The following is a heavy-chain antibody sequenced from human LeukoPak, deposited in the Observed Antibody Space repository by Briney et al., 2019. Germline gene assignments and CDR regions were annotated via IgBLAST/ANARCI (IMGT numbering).Heavy chain of an antibody. J-gene: IGHJ4*02. Sequence: ASVKVSCKASGGTFSSYAISWVRQALGQGLEWMGRIIPILGIANYAQKFQGRVTITADKSTSTAYMELSSLRSEDTAVYYCARGLTYDIVDYWGQGTLVTVSS. D-gene: IGHD3-9*01. CDR1: GGTFSSYA. V-gene: IGHV1-69*04. CDR3: ARGLTYDIVDY. CDR2: IIPILGIA.